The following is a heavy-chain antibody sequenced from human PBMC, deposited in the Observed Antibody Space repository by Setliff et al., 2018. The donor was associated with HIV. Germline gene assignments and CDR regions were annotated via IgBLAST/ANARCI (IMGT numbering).Heavy chain of an antibody. Sequence: PSETLSLTCTVSGGSISSGGYYWSWIRQHPGKGLEWIGYIYYSGSTYYNPSLKSRVTMSVDTSKNQFSLRLTSVTAADTAVYYCASLFQYSGHDWFDFWGQGTLVTVSS. CDR2: IYYSGST. CDR3: ASLFQYSGHDWFDF. J-gene: IGHJ4*02. D-gene: IGHD5-12*01. CDR1: GGSISSGGYY. V-gene: IGHV4-31*03.